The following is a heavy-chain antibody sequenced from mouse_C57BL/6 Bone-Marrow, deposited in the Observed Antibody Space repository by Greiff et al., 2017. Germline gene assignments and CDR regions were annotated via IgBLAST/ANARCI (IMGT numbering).Heavy chain of an antibody. CDR3: ARGYGNDRAWFAY. Sequence: QVQLQQSGAELVKPGASVKISCKASGYAFSSYWMNWVKQRPGKGLEWIGQIYPGDGDTNYNGKFKSKATLTADKSSSTAYMQLSSLTSEDSAVYFCARGYGNDRAWFAYWGQGTLVTVSA. J-gene: IGHJ3*01. D-gene: IGHD2-10*02. CDR2: IYPGDGDT. CDR1: GYAFSSYW. V-gene: IGHV1-80*01.